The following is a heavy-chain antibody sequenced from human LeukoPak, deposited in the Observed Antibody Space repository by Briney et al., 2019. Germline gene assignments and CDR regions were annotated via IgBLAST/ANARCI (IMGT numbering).Heavy chain of an antibody. Sequence: GESLKISCKGSGYSFTSYWIGWVRQMPGKGLEWMGIIYPGDSDTRYSPSFQGQVTISADKSISTAYLQWSSLKASDTAMYYCARQSEQQLVKYYYYGMDVWGQGTTVTVSS. D-gene: IGHD6-13*01. J-gene: IGHJ6*02. CDR1: GYSFTSYW. V-gene: IGHV5-51*01. CDR2: IYPGDSDT. CDR3: ARQSEQQLVKYYYYGMDV.